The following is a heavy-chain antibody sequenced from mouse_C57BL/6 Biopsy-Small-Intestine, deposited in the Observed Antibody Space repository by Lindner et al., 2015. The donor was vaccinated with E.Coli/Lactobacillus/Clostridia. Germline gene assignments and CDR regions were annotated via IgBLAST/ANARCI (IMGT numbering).Heavy chain of an antibody. CDR3: ARRPVGAMDY. J-gene: IGHJ4*01. Sequence: VQLQESGAELVRPGTSVKVSCRASGYAFTNYLIEWIKQRPGQGLEWIGVINPGSGVPNYNEKFKDKATLTADKSSSAAYMQLSSLTSEDSAVYFCARRPVGAMDYWGLGTSVIVSS. V-gene: IGHV1-54*01. CDR1: GYAFTNYL. CDR2: INPGSGVP. D-gene: IGHD1-1*02.